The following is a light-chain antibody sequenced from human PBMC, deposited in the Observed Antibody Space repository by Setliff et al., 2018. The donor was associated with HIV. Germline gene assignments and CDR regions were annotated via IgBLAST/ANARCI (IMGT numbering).Light chain of an antibody. V-gene: IGLV2-23*02. CDR1: SSDIGSYDL. CDR3: CSNTGSNTLV. CDR2: EVT. Sequence: QSVLTQPASVSGSPGQSITISCTGTSSDIGSYDLVSWFQQHPGKAPKAIIYEVTKRPSGVSNRFSGSKSGNVASLTISGLQAEDEADYYCCSNTGSNTLVFGTGTKVTVL. J-gene: IGLJ1*01.